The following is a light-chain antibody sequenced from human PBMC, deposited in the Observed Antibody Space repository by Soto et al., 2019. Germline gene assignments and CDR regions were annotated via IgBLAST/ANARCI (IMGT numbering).Light chain of an antibody. CDR1: SSDVGGYNY. J-gene: IGLJ1*01. V-gene: IGLV2-11*01. CDR2: DVT. Sequence: QSVLTQPRSVSGSPGQSVTISCTGTSSDVGGYNYVSWYQHHPGKAPKLMIYDVTKRPSGVRDRFSASKSGNTASLTISGLQAEAEADYYCGSYAGSYNYLFGNGTKFTV. CDR3: GSYAGSYNYL.